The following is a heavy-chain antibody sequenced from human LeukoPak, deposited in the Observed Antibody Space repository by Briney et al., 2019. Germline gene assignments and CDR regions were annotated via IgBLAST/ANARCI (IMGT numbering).Heavy chain of an antibody. V-gene: IGHV3-64*01. CDR3: AREYYGGYVDY. CDR2: FSSDGGST. D-gene: IGHD3-10*01. CDR1: GFTFSSFS. J-gene: IGHJ4*02. Sequence: GGSLRLSCAASGFTFSSFSMHGVRQAPGKGLESVSAFSSDGGSTYYANSVKGRFTISRDNSKNTLYLQMGSLRAEDMAVYYCAREYYGGYVDYWGQGTLVTVSS.